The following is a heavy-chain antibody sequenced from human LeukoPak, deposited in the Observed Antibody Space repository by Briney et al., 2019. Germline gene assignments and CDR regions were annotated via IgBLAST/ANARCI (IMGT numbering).Heavy chain of an antibody. D-gene: IGHD1-26*01. V-gene: IGHV3-23*01. J-gene: IGHJ4*02. CDR2: IGGGGEST. CDR3: AKVLSGSQDY. CDR1: GFTFSSYA. Sequence: GGSLRLSCAASGFTFSSYAMSGVRQAPGKGLEWVSNIGGGGESTYYADSVKGRFTISRDNSKNTVYLQMNSLRAEDTAVYYCAKVLSGSQDYWGQGTLVTVFS.